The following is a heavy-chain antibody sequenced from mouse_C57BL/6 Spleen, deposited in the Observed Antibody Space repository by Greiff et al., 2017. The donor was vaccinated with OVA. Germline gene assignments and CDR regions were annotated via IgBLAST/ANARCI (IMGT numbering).Heavy chain of an antibody. CDR1: GFSLTSYG. CDR2: LWGGGST. CDR3: VKQASSNFYAMDY. J-gene: IGHJ4*01. V-gene: IGHV2-9*01. Sequence: VQLQESGPGLVAPSQSLSITCTVSGFSLTSYGVDWVSQPPGKGLEGLGGLWGGGSTTYNSAHMSRLSIRKDNYKSKVFLNMHSLQTDDTAMYYCVKQASSNFYAMDYWGQGTSVTVSS. D-gene: IGHD2-5*01.